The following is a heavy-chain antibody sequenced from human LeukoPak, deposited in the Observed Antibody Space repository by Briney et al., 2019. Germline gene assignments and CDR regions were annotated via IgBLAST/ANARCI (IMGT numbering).Heavy chain of an antibody. V-gene: IGHV4-34*01. J-gene: IGHJ5*02. D-gene: IGHD2-15*01. CDR1: GGSFSGYY. CDR2: INHSGST. Sequence: SETLSLTCAVYGGSFSGYYWSWIRQPPGKGLEWIGEINHSGSTNYNPSLKSRVTISVDTSKNQFSLKLSSVTAADTAVYYCAREGVVVVAATYNWFDLWGQGTLVTVSS. CDR3: AREGVVVVAATYNWFDL.